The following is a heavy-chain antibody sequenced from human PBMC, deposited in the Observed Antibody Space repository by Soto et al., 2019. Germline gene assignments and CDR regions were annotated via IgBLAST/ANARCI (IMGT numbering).Heavy chain of an antibody. CDR2: IYSGGST. J-gene: IGHJ6*02. Sequence: EVQLVESGGGLVQPGGSLILSCAASGFTVSNNYMNWVRQAPGKGLEWVSVIYSGGSTYYADSVKGRFTISRDNSKNTLSLQMNILRAEDTALYFCARDRSQAGMDVWGQGTTVTVSS. D-gene: IGHD1-26*01. CDR3: ARDRSQAGMDV. CDR1: GFTVSNNY. V-gene: IGHV3-66*01.